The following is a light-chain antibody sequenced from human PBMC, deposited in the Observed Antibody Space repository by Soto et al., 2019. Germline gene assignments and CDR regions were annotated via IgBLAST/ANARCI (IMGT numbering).Light chain of an antibody. J-gene: IGKJ2*01. CDR2: AAS. Sequence: AIRMTQSPSSFSASTGDRVTITCRASQGISSYLAWYQQKPGKAPKLLIYAASTLQSGFPSRFSGSGSGTAFTLTISCLQSEDFATYYGQQYYSYPYPFGQGTKLEIK. CDR1: QGISSY. CDR3: QQYYSYPYP. V-gene: IGKV1-8*01.